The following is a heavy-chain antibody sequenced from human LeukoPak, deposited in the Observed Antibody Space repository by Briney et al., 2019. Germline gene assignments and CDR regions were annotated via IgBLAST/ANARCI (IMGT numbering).Heavy chain of an antibody. D-gene: IGHD3-22*01. V-gene: IGHV3-23*01. CDR2: ISGSGGST. J-gene: IGHJ4*02. CDR1: GVIFSGYA. Sequence: GGSLRLSCAASGVIFSGYAMSWVRQAPGKGLEWVSSISGSGGSTYYADSVKGRFIISRDNSKNTLYLQMNSLRAEDTAVYYCARAEIDYYDSSGYEYFDYWGQGTLVTVSS. CDR3: ARAEIDYYDSSGYEYFDY.